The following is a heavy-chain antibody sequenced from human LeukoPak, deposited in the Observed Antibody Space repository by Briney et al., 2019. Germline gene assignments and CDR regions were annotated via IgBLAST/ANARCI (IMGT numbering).Heavy chain of an antibody. CDR3: ARGAYHYDSSGYFDY. D-gene: IGHD3-22*01. J-gene: IGHJ4*02. Sequence: SETLSLTCTVSGGSISSGGYYWSWIRQHPGKGLEWIGYIYYSGSTYYNPSLKSRVTISVDTSKNQFSLKLSSVTAADTAVYYCARGAYHYDSSGYFDYWGQGTLVTVSS. CDR1: GGSISSGGYY. V-gene: IGHV4-31*03. CDR2: IYYSGST.